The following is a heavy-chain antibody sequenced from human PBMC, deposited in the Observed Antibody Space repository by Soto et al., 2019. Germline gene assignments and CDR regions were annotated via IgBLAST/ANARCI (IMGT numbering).Heavy chain of an antibody. V-gene: IGHV4-59*11. CDR1: GDSISSHY. Sequence: QAQLQESGPGLVKPSETLSLTCTVSGDSISSHYWTWIRQPPGKGLEWIGYISYSGSTNYNPSLNSRVTMSLDTSKNQFSLELTSVTAADTAMYYCARYSGNYYAYWGQGTLVTVSS. CDR2: ISYSGST. J-gene: IGHJ4*02. CDR3: ARYSGNYYAY. D-gene: IGHD1-26*01.